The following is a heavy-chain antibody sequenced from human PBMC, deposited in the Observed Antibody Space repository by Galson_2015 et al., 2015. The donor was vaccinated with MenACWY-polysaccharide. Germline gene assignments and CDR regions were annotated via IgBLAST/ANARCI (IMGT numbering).Heavy chain of an antibody. D-gene: IGHD4-17*01. Sequence: SLRLSCAASGFTFSSYGMHWVRQAPGKGLEWVAVILYDGSDKYYADSVKGRITISRDNSKDTLYLQINSLRVEDTALYYCVKSDRDYDDSYNWFDPWGQGTLVTVSS. CDR1: GFTFSSYG. J-gene: IGHJ5*02. CDR2: ILYDGSDK. CDR3: VKSDRDYDDSYNWFDP. V-gene: IGHV3-30*18.